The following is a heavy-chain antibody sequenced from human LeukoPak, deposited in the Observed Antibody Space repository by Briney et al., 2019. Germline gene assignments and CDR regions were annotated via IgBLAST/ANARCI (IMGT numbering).Heavy chain of an antibody. Sequence: PGASLEISCQGSGSSFTSYWIGGVRPLPGKGLEWMGIIYPGDSDTRYSPSFQGQVTISADKSISTAYLQWSSLKASDTAMYYCARHAGGYDSRTDYWGQGTLVTVSS. CDR1: GSSFTSYW. J-gene: IGHJ4*02. CDR2: IYPGDSDT. CDR3: ARHAGGYDSRTDY. D-gene: IGHD5-12*01. V-gene: IGHV5-51*01.